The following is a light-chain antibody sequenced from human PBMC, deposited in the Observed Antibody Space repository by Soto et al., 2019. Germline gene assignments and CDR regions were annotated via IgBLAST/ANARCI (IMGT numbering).Light chain of an antibody. J-gene: IGKJ1*01. Sequence: ELGLTQSPGSLSLSPGQRATLSCRASQSVDTTFFAWYQKKPGQAPSLLIYGASKRATGSPARFSGRGSVTEFSLIISRLEPEDFAVYYCQQYMSSVTFGQGTKVEIK. CDR3: QQYMSSVT. CDR2: GAS. CDR1: QSVDTTF. V-gene: IGKV3-20*01.